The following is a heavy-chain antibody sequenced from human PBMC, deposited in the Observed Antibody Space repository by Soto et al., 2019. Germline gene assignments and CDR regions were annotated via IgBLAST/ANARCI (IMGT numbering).Heavy chain of an antibody. CDR1: GGSISSGGYY. V-gene: IGHV4-31*03. CDR3: ARSLGGSGSYRWFDP. D-gene: IGHD1-26*01. CDR2: IYYSGST. J-gene: IGHJ5*02. Sequence: QVQLQESGPGLVKPSQTLSLTCTVSGGSISSGGYYWSWIRQHPVKGLEWNGYIYYSGSTYYNPSLKSRVTISVDPSKNQFSLKLSSVTAADTAVYYVARSLGGSGSYRWFDPWGQGTLVTVSS.